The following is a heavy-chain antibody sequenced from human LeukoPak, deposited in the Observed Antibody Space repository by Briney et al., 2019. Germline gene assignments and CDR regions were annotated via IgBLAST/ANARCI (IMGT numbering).Heavy chain of an antibody. Sequence: PSETLSLTCTVSGGSISSSSYYWGWIRQPPGKGLEWIGSIYYSGSTYYNPSLKSRVTISVDTSKNQFSLKLSSVTAADTAVYYCARFSSSSSYFDYWGQGTLVTASS. CDR2: IYYSGST. CDR1: GGSISSSSYY. V-gene: IGHV4-39*01. J-gene: IGHJ4*02. D-gene: IGHD6-13*01. CDR3: ARFSSSSSYFDY.